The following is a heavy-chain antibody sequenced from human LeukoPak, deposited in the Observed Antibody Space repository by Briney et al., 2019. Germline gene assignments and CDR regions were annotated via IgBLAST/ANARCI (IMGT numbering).Heavy chain of an antibody. CDR2: ISADGGST. J-gene: IGHJ4*02. CDR1: GFTFTTYA. V-gene: IGHV3-23*01. D-gene: IGHD6-19*01. CDR3: ARLYSSGWYGY. Sequence: AGGSLRLSCAASGFTFTTYAMTWVRQAPGKGLEWVSAISADGGSTYYADSVMGRFTISRDNSKNTLYLQMNSLRAEDTAVYYCARLYSSGWYGYWGQGTLVTVSS.